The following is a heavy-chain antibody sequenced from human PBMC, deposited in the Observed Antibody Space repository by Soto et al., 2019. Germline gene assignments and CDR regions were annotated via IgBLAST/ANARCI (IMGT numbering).Heavy chain of an antibody. CDR3: ARPWGCSGGSCYNAFEI. CDR2: IYYSGST. Sequence: SETLSLTCTVSGGSISSYYWSWIRQPPGKGLEWIGYIYYSGSTNYNPSLKSRVTISVDTSKNQFSLKLSSVTAADTAVYYCARPWGCSGGSCYNAFEIWGQGTMVTVSS. D-gene: IGHD2-15*01. J-gene: IGHJ3*02. V-gene: IGHV4-59*08. CDR1: GGSISSYY.